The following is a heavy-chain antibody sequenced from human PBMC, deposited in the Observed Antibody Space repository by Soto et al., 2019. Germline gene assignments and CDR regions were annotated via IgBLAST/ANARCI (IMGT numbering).Heavy chain of an antibody. CDR2: ISWNSGDK. V-gene: IGHV3-9*01. CDR3: AKSTCSGGSCHSGRFDP. CDR1: GFTFDDYA. D-gene: IGHD2-15*01. Sequence: PGGSLRLSCAASGFTFDDYAMHWVRQAPGKGPEWVSGISWNSGDKGYADSVKGRFTISRDNAKNSLYLQMNSLRAEDTALYYCAKSTCSGGSCHSGRFDPWGQGT. J-gene: IGHJ5*02.